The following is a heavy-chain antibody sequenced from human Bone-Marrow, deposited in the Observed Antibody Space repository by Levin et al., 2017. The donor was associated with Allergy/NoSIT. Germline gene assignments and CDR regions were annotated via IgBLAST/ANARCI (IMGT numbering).Heavy chain of an antibody. CDR3: ARSHYSSSPLDS. CDR2: IHPHSGGS. D-gene: IGHD4-11*01. CDR1: GYIFTDYH. Sequence: PEASVKVSCKTSGYIFTDYHIHWVRQAPGQGLEWMGWIHPHSGGSNYPQKFQGRVTMSADTSNTTAYMELSGLRSDDTALYHCARSHYSSSPLDSWGQGTLVTVSS. J-gene: IGHJ4*02. V-gene: IGHV1-2*02.